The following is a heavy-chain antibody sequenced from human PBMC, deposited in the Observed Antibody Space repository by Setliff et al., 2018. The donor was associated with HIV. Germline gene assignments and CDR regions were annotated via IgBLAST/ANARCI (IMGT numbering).Heavy chain of an antibody. CDR2: INPSSGST. Sequence: ASVKVSCKASGYTFTRYYIHWVRQAPGQGLEWMGIINPSSGSTSFAQKFQGRVTMTRDTSTSTVYMELSSLRSEDTAVYYCARAAPSGSGPMDYWGQGTLVTVSS. J-gene: IGHJ4*02. CDR3: ARAAPSGSGPMDY. D-gene: IGHD2-15*01. CDR1: GYTFTRYY. V-gene: IGHV1-46*01.